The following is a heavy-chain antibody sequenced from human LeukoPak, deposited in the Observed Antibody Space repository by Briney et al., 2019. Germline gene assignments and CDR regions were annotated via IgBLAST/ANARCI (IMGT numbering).Heavy chain of an antibody. D-gene: IGHD5-18*01. V-gene: IGHV4-61*02. CDR2: IYTSGST. Sequence: SQTLSLTCTVSGGSISSGSYYWSWIRQPAGKGLEWIGRIYTSGSTNYNPSLKSRVTISVDTSKNQFSLKLSSVTAADTAVYYCARELVDTAMVYYFDYWGQGTLVTVSS. CDR1: GGSISSGSYY. CDR3: ARELVDTAMVYYFDY. J-gene: IGHJ4*02.